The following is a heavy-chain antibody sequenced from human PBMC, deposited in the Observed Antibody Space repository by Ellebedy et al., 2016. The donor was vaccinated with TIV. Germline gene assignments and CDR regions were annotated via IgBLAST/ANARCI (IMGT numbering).Heavy chain of an antibody. J-gene: IGHJ4*02. V-gene: IGHV3-66*03. Sequence: GGSLRLSXAASGFAVSRRHMRWDRQAPGKGLERVSAISRCISTRKADSVTGRLTISRDNCRHTLLAQKNRPTIADTSLYYCAGTSGLRSFLVTSLGNWGQGTLVTVSS. CDR3: AGTSGLRSFLVTSLGN. D-gene: IGHD3-9*01. CDR2: ISRCIST. CDR1: GFAVSRRH.